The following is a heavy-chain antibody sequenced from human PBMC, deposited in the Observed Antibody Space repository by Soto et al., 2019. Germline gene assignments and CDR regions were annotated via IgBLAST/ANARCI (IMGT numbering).Heavy chain of an antibody. D-gene: IGHD3-22*01. CDR2: IYYSGST. CDR3: ARFRFGAYYYDSSGYCTFDY. CDR1: GGSISSGDYY. J-gene: IGHJ4*02. V-gene: IGHV4-30-4*01. Sequence: LSLTCTVSGGSISSGDYYWSWIRQPPGKGLEWIGYIYYSGSTYYNPSLKSRVTISVDTSKNQFSLKLSSVTAADTAVYYCARFRFGAYYYDSSGYCTFDYWGQGTLVTVS.